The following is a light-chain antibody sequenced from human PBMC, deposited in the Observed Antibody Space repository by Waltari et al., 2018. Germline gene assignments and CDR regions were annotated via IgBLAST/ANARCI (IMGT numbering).Light chain of an antibody. CDR1: QGLSGS. CDR3: QQYYSTPYT. CDR2: AAS. J-gene: IGKJ2*01. Sequence: IQLTQSPSSLSASVGDRVTITCRASQGLSGSLAWYQRKPGRAPKLLIYAASTLESGVPSRFSGSGSGTDYTLTINSLQPEDFSTYYCQQYYSTPYTLGQGTKREI. V-gene: IGKV1-NL1*01.